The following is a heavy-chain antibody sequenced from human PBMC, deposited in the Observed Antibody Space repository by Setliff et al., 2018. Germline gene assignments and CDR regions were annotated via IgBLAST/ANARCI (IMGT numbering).Heavy chain of an antibody. Sequence: GGSLRLSCVASRFTFSSYYMNWVRQAPGKGLEWVSSISGTSTYIYYADSVKGRFTISRDNARNSLYLQMNSLRAEDTAVYYCARAPFSSGWYGGWEYYFDYWGQGTQVTVSS. D-gene: IGHD6-19*01. V-gene: IGHV3-21*01. CDR1: RFTFSSYY. CDR2: ISGTSTYI. CDR3: ARAPFSSGWYGGWEYYFDY. J-gene: IGHJ4*02.